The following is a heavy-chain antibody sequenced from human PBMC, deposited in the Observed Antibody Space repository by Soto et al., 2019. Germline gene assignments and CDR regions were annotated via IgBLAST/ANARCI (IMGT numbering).Heavy chain of an antibody. CDR2: IKQDGSEK. CDR3: ARETYYYDSSGYLDY. V-gene: IGHV3-7*05. J-gene: IGHJ4*02. D-gene: IGHD3-22*01. CDR1: GFTFSSYW. Sequence: EVQLVESGGGLVQPGGSLRLSCAASGFTFSSYWMSWVRQAPGKGLEWVANIKQDGSEKYYVDSVKGRFTISRDNAKNSLYLQMNSLRAEDTAVYYCARETYYYDSSGYLDYWGQGTLVTVSS.